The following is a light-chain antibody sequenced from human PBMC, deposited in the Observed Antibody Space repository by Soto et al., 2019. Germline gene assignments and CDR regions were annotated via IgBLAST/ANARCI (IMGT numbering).Light chain of an antibody. J-gene: IGLJ1*01. CDR1: SSDVGGYNY. CDR2: EVS. Sequence: QSALTQPASVSGSPGQAITISCTGTSSDVGGYNYVSWYQQHPGKAPKLMIYEVSNRPSGVSDRFSGSKSGNTASLTISGLQAEDEAAYYCTSYTRSSTHVFGTGTKLTVL. CDR3: TSYTRSSTHV. V-gene: IGLV2-14*01.